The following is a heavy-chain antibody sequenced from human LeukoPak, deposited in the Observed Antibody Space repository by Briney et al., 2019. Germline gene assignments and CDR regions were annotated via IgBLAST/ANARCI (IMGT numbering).Heavy chain of an antibody. CDR1: GGTFSSYA. D-gene: IGHD3-3*01. CDR3: ASRSGDFGGPYYYYMDV. V-gene: IGHV1-69*05. CDR2: IIPIFGTA. Sequence: SVKVSCKASGGTFSSYATSWVRQAPGQGLEWMGGIIPIFGTANYAQKFQGRVTITTDESTSTAYMELSSLRSEDTAVYYCASRSGDFGGPYYYYMDVWGKGTTVTVSS. J-gene: IGHJ6*03.